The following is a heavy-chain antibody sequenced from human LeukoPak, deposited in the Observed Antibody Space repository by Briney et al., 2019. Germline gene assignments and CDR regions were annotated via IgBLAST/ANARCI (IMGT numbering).Heavy chain of an antibody. CDR2: INPNGGGT. CDR1: GYTFTGCY. Sequence: ASVKVSCKASGYTFTGCYMHWVRQAPGQGLEWMGWINPNGGGTNYAQQFQGRVTMTSDTSISTAYMELSSLRSDDTAVYYCARDSYSGSYYYWGQGTLVTVSS. D-gene: IGHD1-26*01. V-gene: IGHV1-2*02. CDR3: ARDSYSGSYYY. J-gene: IGHJ4*02.